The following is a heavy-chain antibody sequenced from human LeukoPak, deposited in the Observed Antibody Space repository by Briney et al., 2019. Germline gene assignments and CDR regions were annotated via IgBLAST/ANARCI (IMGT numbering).Heavy chain of an antibody. CDR2: TYYRSKWYN. J-gene: IGHJ6*04. CDR1: GDSVSSNSAA. CDR3: ARGYSSPQGGYYYYGMDV. D-gene: IGHD6-13*01. V-gene: IGHV6-1*01. Sequence: SQTLSLTCAISGDSVSSNSAAWNWIRQSPSRGLEWLGRTYYRSKWYNDYAVSVKSRITINPDTSKNQFSLQLNSVTPEDTAVYYCARGYSSPQGGYYYYGMDVWGKGTTVTVSS.